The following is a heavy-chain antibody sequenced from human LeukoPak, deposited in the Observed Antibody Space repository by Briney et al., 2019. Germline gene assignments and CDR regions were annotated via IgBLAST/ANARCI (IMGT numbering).Heavy chain of an antibody. V-gene: IGHV3-53*01. CDR2: IYSGGST. CDR3: ARPRWLQLLGAFDI. D-gene: IGHD5-24*01. CDR1: GFTVSSNY. J-gene: IGHJ3*02. Sequence: AGSLRLSCAASGFTVSSNYMSWVRQAPGKGLVWVAVIYSGGSTYYADSAKGRFTISRDNSKSTLYLQMNSLRAEDTAVYYCARPRWLQLLGAFDIWGQGTMVTVSS.